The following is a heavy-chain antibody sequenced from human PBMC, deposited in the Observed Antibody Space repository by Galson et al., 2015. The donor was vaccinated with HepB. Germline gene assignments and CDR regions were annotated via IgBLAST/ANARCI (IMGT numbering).Heavy chain of an antibody. CDR2: INPKRGGT. Sequence: SVKVSCTAYGYTFSAYFLHWVRQAPGQRPQWLGFINPKRGGTEYAQNFQGRITMTRDAATDTVYLELRSLTSDDTAFYYWARDSGRPGQFWYFDLWGRGSLVTVSS. J-gene: IGHJ2*01. D-gene: IGHD5-24*01. CDR3: ARDSGRPGQFWYFDL. CDR1: GYTFSAYF. V-gene: IGHV1-2*02.